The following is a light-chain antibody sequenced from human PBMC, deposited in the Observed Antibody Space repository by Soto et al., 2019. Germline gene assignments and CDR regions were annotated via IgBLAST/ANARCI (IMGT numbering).Light chain of an antibody. V-gene: IGKV1-5*01. CDR2: DAS. CDR1: QSISTW. CDR3: QQYNSYPMYT. Sequence: DIRMTQSPSTLSASVGDRVTITCRASQSISTWLSWYQQKPGKAPKLLIYDASSLESGVTSRFSGSGSGTEFTLSVSSVQPDGFASYDRQQYNSYPMYTFGQGTKLEIK. J-gene: IGKJ2*01.